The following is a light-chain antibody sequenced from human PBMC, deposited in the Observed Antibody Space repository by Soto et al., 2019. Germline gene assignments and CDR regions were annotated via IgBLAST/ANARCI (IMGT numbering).Light chain of an antibody. CDR2: GAS. V-gene: IGKV3-15*01. J-gene: IGKJ5*01. Sequence: EIVMTQSPATLSVSPGERATLSCRASQSVSSYLAWYQQKPGQAPRLLIYGASTRATGIPARFSGSGSGTEFTLTISSLQSEDFAVYYCPQYNDWPSITFGQGTRLEI. CDR3: PQYNDWPSIT. CDR1: QSVSSY.